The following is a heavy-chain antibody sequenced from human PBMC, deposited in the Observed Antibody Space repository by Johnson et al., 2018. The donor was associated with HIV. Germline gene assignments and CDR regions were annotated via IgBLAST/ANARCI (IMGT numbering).Heavy chain of an antibody. CDR1: GFTFSTYP. D-gene: IGHD6-6*01. J-gene: IGHJ3*02. CDR3: ARDLSRGGIAARLGAFDI. CDR2: MSYDGSNK. V-gene: IGHV3-30-3*01. Sequence: QVQLVESGGGVVQPGRSLRLSCAASGFTFSTYPMHWVRQAPGKGLEWVALMSYDGSNKYYADSVKGRFTISRDNSKNTLYLQMNSLRAEDTAVYYCARDLSRGGIAARLGAFDIWGQGTMVTVSS.